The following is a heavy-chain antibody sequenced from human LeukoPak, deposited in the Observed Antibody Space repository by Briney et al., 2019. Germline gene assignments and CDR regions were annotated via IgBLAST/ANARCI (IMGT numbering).Heavy chain of an antibody. D-gene: IGHD6-19*01. V-gene: IGHV3-49*04. CDR2: IRSKAYGGTT. CDR1: GFTFGDYA. Sequence: GGSLRLSCTASGFTFGDYAMSWVRQAPGKGLEWVGFIRSKAYGGTTEYAASVKGRFTISRDDSKSIAYLQMNSLKTEDTVVYYCTRVGSSGWYGGDYFDYWGQGTLVTVSS. CDR3: TRVGSSGWYGGDYFDY. J-gene: IGHJ4*02.